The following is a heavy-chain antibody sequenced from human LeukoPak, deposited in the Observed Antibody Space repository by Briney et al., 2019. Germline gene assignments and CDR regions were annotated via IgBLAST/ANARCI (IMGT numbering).Heavy chain of an antibody. CDR2: INHSGST. CDR1: GGSFSGYY. V-gene: IGHV4-34*01. D-gene: IGHD4-11*01. J-gene: IGHJ4*02. Sequence: SETLSLTCAVYGGSFSGYYWSWIRQPPGKGLEWIGEINHSGSTNYNPSLKSRVTISVDTSKNQFSLKLSSVTAADTAVYYCARHDYSNYSFDYWGQGTLVTVSS. CDR3: ARHDYSNYSFDY.